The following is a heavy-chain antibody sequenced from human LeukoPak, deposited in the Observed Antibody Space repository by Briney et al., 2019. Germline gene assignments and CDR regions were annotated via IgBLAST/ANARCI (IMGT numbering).Heavy chain of an antibody. J-gene: IGHJ4*02. D-gene: IGHD3-22*01. CDR2: IHSGGDT. CDR1: GFTVSSYY. CDR3: ARIWRVTYDTSGYTDD. V-gene: IGHV3-53*01. Sequence: HPGGSLRLSCAASGFTVSSYYMSWVRRAPGKGLEWVSIIHSGGDTFYADSVKGRFTISRDNSKNMLYLQINSLRAEDTAVYYCARIWRVTYDTSGYTDDWGQGTLVTVSS.